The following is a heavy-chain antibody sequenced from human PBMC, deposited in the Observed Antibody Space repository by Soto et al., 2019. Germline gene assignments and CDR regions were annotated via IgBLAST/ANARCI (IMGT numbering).Heavy chain of an antibody. Sequence: EVQLVQSGAEVKKPGESLKISCKGSGYSFTSYWIGWVRQMPGKGLEWMGIIYPGDSDTRYSPSFQGQVTISADKSISTAYLQWSSLKASDTAMYYCARILRTYGSGSYYYFDYWGQGTLVTVSS. CDR1: GYSFTSYW. D-gene: IGHD3-10*01. V-gene: IGHV5-51*01. CDR3: ARILRTYGSGSYYYFDY. J-gene: IGHJ4*02. CDR2: IYPGDSDT.